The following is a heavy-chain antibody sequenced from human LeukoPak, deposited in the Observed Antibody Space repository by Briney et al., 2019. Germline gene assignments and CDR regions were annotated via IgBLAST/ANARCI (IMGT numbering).Heavy chain of an antibody. V-gene: IGHV1-18*01. Sequence: ASVKVSCKASGYTFTSYGISWVRQAHGQGLEWMGWVSPYNGNTNYAQKLQGRVTMTTDTSTSTAYMELRSLRSDDTAVYYCARTYFYGSGNYYNWFDPWGQGTLVTVSP. D-gene: IGHD3-10*01. CDR1: GYTFTSYG. CDR2: VSPYNGNT. J-gene: IGHJ5*02. CDR3: ARTYFYGSGNYYNWFDP.